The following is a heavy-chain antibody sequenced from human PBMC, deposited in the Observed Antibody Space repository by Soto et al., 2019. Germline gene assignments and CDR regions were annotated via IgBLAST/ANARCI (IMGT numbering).Heavy chain of an antibody. CDR3: ARGVGSYGRGEYFDY. D-gene: IGHD1-26*01. CDR1: GGSISSYY. CDR2: IYYSGST. V-gene: IGHV4-59*01. Sequence: QVQLQESGPGLVKPSETLSLTCTVSGGSISSYYWSWIRQPPGKGLEWIGYIYYSGSTNYNPSLKSRVTISVDTSKNQFSLTLSSVTAADTAVYYCARGVGSYGRGEYFDYWGQGTLVTVSS. J-gene: IGHJ4*02.